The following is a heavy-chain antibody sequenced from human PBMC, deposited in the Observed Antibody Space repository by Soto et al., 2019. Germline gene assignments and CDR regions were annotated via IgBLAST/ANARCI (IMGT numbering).Heavy chain of an antibody. Sequence: EGQLLESGGGLVQPGGSLRLSCAASGFTFSSYGMTWVRQAPGKGLEWVSGISGSGGSIYYADSVKGRFTISRDNSKNTLYLQMNSLRAEYTAVYFCAKAGGDCSGGICYSGQGDYWGQGTLVTVSS. D-gene: IGHD2-15*01. CDR1: GFTFSSYG. V-gene: IGHV3-23*01. J-gene: IGHJ4*02. CDR3: AKAGGDCSGGICYSGQGDY. CDR2: ISGSGGSI.